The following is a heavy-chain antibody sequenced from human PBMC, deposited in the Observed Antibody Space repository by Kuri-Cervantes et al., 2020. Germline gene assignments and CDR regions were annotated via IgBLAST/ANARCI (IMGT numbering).Heavy chain of an antibody. CDR2: IYYSGST. CDR1: GGSFSGYY. J-gene: IGHJ6*03. CDR3: ARGRYYYYYMDV. V-gene: IGHV4-59*01. D-gene: IGHD3-10*01. Sequence: ESLKISCAVYGGSFSGYYWSWIRQPPGKGLEWIGYIYYSGSTNYNPSLKSRVTISVDTSKNQFSLKLSSVTAADTAVYYCARGRYYYYYMDVWGKGTTVTVSS.